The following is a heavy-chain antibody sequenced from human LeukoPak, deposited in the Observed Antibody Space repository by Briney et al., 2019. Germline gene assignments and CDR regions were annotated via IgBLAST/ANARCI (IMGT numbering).Heavy chain of an antibody. V-gene: IGHV4-39*01. CDR2: IYYSGST. D-gene: IGHD6-19*01. Sequence: SETLSLTCTVSGGSISSSSYYWGWIRQPPGKGLEWIGSIYYSGSTYYNPSLKSRVTISVDTSKNQFSLKLSSVTAADTAVYHCARRGPIAVAGKDYWGQGTLVTVSS. CDR3: ARRGPIAVAGKDY. J-gene: IGHJ4*02. CDR1: GGSISSSSYY.